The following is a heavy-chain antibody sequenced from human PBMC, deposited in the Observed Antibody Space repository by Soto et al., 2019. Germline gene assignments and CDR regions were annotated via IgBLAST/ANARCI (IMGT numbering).Heavy chain of an antibody. CDR2: ISGSGDST. V-gene: IGHV3-23*01. CDR3: AKDLDSSGLFDY. Sequence: EVQLLESGGGLVQPGGSLRLSCAASGFTFSSYAMSWVRQAPGKGLEWVSAISGSGDSTYYADSVKGRFTISRDNSKNTLYLQMNSLRAEDTAVYYCAKDLDSSGLFDYWGQGTLVTVSS. CDR1: GFTFSSYA. D-gene: IGHD6-19*01. J-gene: IGHJ4*02.